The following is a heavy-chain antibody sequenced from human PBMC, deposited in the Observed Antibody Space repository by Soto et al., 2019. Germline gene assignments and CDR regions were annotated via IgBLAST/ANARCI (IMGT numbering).Heavy chain of an antibody. D-gene: IGHD3-22*01. Sequence: SETLCLTCTVSGGSISSYYWSWIRQPPGKGLEWIGYIYYSGSTNYNPSLKSRVTISVDTSRNQFSLKLSSVTAADTAVYYCARGKYYYDSSGYFDYWGQGTLVTGSS. CDR2: IYYSGST. CDR3: ARGKYYYDSSGYFDY. CDR1: GGSISSYY. V-gene: IGHV4-59*01. J-gene: IGHJ4*02.